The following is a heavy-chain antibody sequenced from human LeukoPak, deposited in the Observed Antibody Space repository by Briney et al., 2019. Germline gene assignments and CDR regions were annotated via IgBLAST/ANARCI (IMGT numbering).Heavy chain of an antibody. J-gene: IGHJ3*02. CDR2: ISWNSGNI. CDR3: AKDSDYYGSGRRGSAFDI. CDR1: GFTFDDYA. Sequence: QPGRSLRLSCAASGFTFDDYAMHWVRQAPGKGLERVSGISWNSGNIDYADSVKGRFTISRDNAKNALYLQMNSLRFDDTALYYCAKDSDYYGSGRRGSAFDIWGQGTMVTVSS. V-gene: IGHV3-9*01. D-gene: IGHD3-10*01.